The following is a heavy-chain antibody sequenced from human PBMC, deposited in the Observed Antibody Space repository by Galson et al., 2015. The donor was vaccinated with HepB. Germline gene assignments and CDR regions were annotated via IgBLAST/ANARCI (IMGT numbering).Heavy chain of an antibody. Sequence: SLRLSCAASGFTFSSYAMHWVRQAPGKGLEWVAVISYDGSNKYYADSVKGRFTISRDNSKNTLYLQMNSLRAEDTAVYYCARDGEFGYFDLWGRGALDTVSS. J-gene: IGHJ2*01. CDR1: GFTFSSYA. D-gene: IGHD3-10*01. CDR2: ISYDGSNK. V-gene: IGHV3-30-3*01. CDR3: ARDGEFGYFDL.